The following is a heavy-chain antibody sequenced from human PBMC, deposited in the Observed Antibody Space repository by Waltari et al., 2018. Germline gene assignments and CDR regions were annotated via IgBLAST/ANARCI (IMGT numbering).Heavy chain of an antibody. CDR3: ARLYDASAYYNTYLDP. J-gene: IGHJ5*02. CDR2: INPNSGDT. D-gene: IGHD3-22*01. Sequence: QVHLVQSGAEVKKPGASVKVSCKASGYTFTGYYIQWVRRAPGQGLEWMGRINPNSGDTNYAQKFQGRVTLTRDTSINTAYMELSSLKSDDTAVYYCARLYDASAYYNTYLDPWGQGALVTVSS. CDR1: GYTFTGYY. V-gene: IGHV1-2*06.